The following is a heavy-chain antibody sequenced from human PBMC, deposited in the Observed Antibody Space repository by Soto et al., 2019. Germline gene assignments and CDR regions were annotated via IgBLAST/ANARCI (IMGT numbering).Heavy chain of an antibody. J-gene: IGHJ4*02. Sequence: GGSLRLSCAASGFTFSSYAMHWVRQAPGKGLEWVAVISYDGSNKYYADSVKGRFTISRDNSKNTLYPQMNSLRAEDKAVYYCARDLYQLLFSVGLDYWGQGTLVTVSS. D-gene: IGHD2-2*01. V-gene: IGHV3-30-3*01. CDR2: ISYDGSNK. CDR3: ARDLYQLLFSVGLDY. CDR1: GFTFSSYA.